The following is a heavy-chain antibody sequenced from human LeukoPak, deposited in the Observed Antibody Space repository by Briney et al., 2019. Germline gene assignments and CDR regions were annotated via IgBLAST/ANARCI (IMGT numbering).Heavy chain of an antibody. CDR1: GFTFDDYG. D-gene: IGHD3-22*01. Sequence: GGSLRLSCAASGFTFDDYGMSWVRQAPGKGLEWVSGINWNGGSTGYADSVKGRFTISRDNAKKSLYLQMNSLRAEDTALFYCAKDIRNYYDSSGYYGAFDIWGQGTMVTVSS. J-gene: IGHJ3*02. CDR3: AKDIRNYYDSSGYYGAFDI. V-gene: IGHV3-20*04. CDR2: INWNGGST.